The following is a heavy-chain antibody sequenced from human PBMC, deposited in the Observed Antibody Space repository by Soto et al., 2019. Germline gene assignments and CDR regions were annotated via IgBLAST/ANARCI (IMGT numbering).Heavy chain of an antibody. CDR3: AKATTNGGWFNPFDS. CDR1: GFSFVNYA. CDR2: LSGSGTST. Sequence: GGYLRLSCAASGFSFVNYAMNWVRQAPGKGLEWVSGLSGSGTSTYYADSVKGRFTISRDNSRDTLFLQMNSLTADDTAVYYCAKATTNGGWFNPFDSWGQGALVTVSS. J-gene: IGHJ4*02. D-gene: IGHD6-19*01. V-gene: IGHV3-23*01.